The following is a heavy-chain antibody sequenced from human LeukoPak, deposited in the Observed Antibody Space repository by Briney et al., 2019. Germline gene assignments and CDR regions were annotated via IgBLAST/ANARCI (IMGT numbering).Heavy chain of an antibody. D-gene: IGHD6-13*01. J-gene: IGHJ4*02. CDR2: IDYSDSGTT. CDR1: GGAITSSSYS. CDR3: ARQGGYRSSWYGALDY. V-gene: IGHV4-39*01. Sequence: SETLSLTCTVSGGAITSSSYSWVWIRQPPGKGLEWSGSIDYSDSGTTYYNSSVTSRVTISVDSSKTQFSLNLHFVTAADTAVYYCARQGGYRSSWYGALDYWGQGTLVTVSS.